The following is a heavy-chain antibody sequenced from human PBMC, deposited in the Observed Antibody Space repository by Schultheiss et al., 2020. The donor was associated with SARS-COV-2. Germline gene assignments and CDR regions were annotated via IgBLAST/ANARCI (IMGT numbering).Heavy chain of an antibody. D-gene: IGHD3-10*01. J-gene: IGHJ4*02. V-gene: IGHV3-15*01. CDR1: GFNFSNAW. Sequence: GASLKISCAASGFNFSNAWMTWIRQAPGRGLEWVGHIKGGSDGGTADYAAPVKGRFTISRDDSKDTVFLQMNSLKVEDTAVYYCSTLILWFGESSFYFDYWGQGALVTVSS. CDR2: IKGGSDGGTA. CDR3: STLILWFGESSFYFDY.